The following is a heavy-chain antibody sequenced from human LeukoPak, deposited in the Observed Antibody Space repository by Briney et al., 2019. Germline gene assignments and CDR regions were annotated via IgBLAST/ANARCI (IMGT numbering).Heavy chain of an antibody. V-gene: IGHV3-15*01. CDR2: IKSKTDGGTR. CDR3: TSYYYGSENYYDY. CDR1: GFTFDDYG. D-gene: IGHD3-10*01. J-gene: IGHJ4*02. Sequence: GGSLRLSCAASGFTFDDYGMSWVRQAPGKGLEWVGRIKSKTDGGTRDYAAPVKGRFTISRDDSENTLYLQMNSLKTEDTAVYYCTSYYYGSENYYDYWAQGTLVTVSS.